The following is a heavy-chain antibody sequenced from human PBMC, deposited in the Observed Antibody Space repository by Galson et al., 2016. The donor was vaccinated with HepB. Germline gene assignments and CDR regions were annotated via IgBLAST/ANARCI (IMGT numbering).Heavy chain of an antibody. D-gene: IGHD5-24*01. Sequence: SVKVSCKASGYTFTSYYMHWVRQAPGQGLEWMGIINPSGGSTSYAQKFQGRVTMTRDTSTSTVYMELSSLRTEDTAVYYCARLGREMATTSPGPLYYLDDWGQGTLVTVSS. CDR3: ARLGREMATTSPGPLYYLDD. V-gene: IGHV1-46*01. CDR1: GYTFTSYY. CDR2: INPSGGST. J-gene: IGHJ4*02.